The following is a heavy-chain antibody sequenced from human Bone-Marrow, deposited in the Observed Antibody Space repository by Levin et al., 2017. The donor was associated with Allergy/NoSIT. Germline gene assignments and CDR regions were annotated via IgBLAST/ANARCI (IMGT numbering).Heavy chain of an antibody. CDR3: ARGRFLQWSLEFFGLDV. CDR1: GGSLKGYQ. D-gene: IGHD3-3*01. V-gene: IGHV4-34*01. J-gene: IGHJ6*02. CDR2: INHSGGP. Sequence: SETLSLTCVVDGGSLKGYQWTWIRQPPGQGLEFIGEINHSGGPNYNPSLQRRVTMSIDTSKNQISLNLTSVTAADTAVYFCARGRFLQWSLEFFGLDVWGQGTPVIVSS.